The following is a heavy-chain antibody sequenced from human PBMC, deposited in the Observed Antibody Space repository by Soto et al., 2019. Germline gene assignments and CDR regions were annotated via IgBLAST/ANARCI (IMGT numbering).Heavy chain of an antibody. J-gene: IGHJ4*02. V-gene: IGHV3-23*01. CDR2: ISGSGGST. D-gene: IGHD3-10*01. CDR3: AKKLGSGPGSFDC. Sequence: DVQLLESGGGLVQPGGSLRLSCAASGFSFSNYAMSWVRQVPGKGLEWVSAISGSGGSTYYVDSVKGRFTISRDNSRNTLYLQMNSLRAEDTAIYYCAKKLGSGPGSFDCWGQGTLVTVSS. CDR1: GFSFSNYA.